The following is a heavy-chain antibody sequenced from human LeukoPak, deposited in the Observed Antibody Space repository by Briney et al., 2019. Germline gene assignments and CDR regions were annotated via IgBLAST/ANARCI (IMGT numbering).Heavy chain of an antibody. D-gene: IGHD2-2*01. CDR3: ATLQDIVVVPAVYYYMDV. CDR1: GYTLTELS. Sequence: ASVKVSCKVSGYTLTELSMHWVRQAPGKGLEWMGGFDPEDGETIYAQKFQGRVTMTEDTSTDTAYMELSSLRSEDTAVYYCATLQDIVVVPAVYYYMDVWGKRTTVTVSS. V-gene: IGHV1-24*01. J-gene: IGHJ6*03. CDR2: FDPEDGET.